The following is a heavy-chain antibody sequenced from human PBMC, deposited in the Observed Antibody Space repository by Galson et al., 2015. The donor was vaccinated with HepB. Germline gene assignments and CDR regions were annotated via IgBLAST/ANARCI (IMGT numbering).Heavy chain of an antibody. CDR2: IYSGGST. Sequence: SLRLSCAASGFTVSSNYMSWVRQAPGKGLEWVSVIYSGGSTYYADSVKGRFTISRDNSKNTLYLQMNSLRAEDTAVYYYARGYNCSSTSCYYYYYYGMDVWGQGATVTVSS. D-gene: IGHD2-2*01. CDR3: ARGYNCSSTSCYYYYYYGMDV. CDR1: GFTVSSNY. V-gene: IGHV3-53*01. J-gene: IGHJ6*02.